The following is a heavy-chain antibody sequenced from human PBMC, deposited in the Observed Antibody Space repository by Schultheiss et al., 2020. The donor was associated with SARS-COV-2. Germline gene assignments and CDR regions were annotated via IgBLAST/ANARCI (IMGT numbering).Heavy chain of an antibody. CDR1: GGTFSSYA. CDR3: ARRLSRTEWDYYYGMDV. Sequence: SVKVSCKASGGTFSSYAISWVRQAPGQGLEWMGGIIPIFGTANYAQKFQGRVTITADESTSTAYMELSSLRSEDTAVYYCARRLSRTEWDYYYGMDVWGQGTTVTVSS. J-gene: IGHJ6*02. CDR2: IIPIFGTA. D-gene: IGHD1-26*01. V-gene: IGHV1-69*13.